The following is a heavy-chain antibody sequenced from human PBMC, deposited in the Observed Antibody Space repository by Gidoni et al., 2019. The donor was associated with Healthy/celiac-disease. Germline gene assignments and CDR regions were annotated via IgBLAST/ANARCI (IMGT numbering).Heavy chain of an antibody. V-gene: IGHV1-69*01. J-gene: IGHJ6*04. CDR3: ARGMDKEGFLDPRSGYYYGMDV. CDR1: GGTFSSYA. D-gene: IGHD3-3*01. Sequence: QVQLVQSGAEVKKPGSSVKVSCKASGGTFSSYAISWVRQAPGQGLEWMGGIIPIFGTANYAQKFQGRVTITADESTSTAYMELSGLRSEDTAVYYCARGMDKEGFLDPRSGYYYGMDVWGKGTTVTVSS. CDR2: IIPIFGTA.